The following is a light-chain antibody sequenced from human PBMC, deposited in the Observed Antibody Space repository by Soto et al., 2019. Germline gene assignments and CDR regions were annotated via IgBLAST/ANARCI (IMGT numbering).Light chain of an antibody. CDR1: QSISSW. CDR2: AAS. J-gene: IGKJ1*01. CDR3: QHYNSNPWT. V-gene: IGKV1-5*01. Sequence: DIQMTQSPSTLSASVGDRVTITCRASQSISSWLAWYQQKPGKAPKLLIYAASSLESGVPSRFSGSRSETDFTLTISSLQPHDFAGYYCQHYNSNPWTFGQGTKVEVK.